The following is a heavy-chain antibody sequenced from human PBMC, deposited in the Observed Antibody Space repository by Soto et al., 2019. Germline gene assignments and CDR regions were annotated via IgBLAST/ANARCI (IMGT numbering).Heavy chain of an antibody. CDR1: GFKFSDHF. CDR3: ASDPYYYASGY. CDR2: ISSGGFTT. Sequence: QVQLVESGGGLVKPGGSLRLSCAASGFKFSDHFMTWIRQAPGKGLEWVSKISSGGFTTFYADSVKGRFTVSRDNDKNSVYLQMDSLRVEDTAVYYCASDPYYYASGYWGQGTLVTVSS. D-gene: IGHD3-10*01. J-gene: IGHJ4*02. V-gene: IGHV3-11*01.